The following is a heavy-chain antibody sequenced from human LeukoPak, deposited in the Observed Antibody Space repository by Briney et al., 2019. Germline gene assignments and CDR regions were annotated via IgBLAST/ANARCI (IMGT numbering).Heavy chain of an antibody. V-gene: IGHV4-39*01. CDR1: GVPISSRSYY. D-gene: IGHD1-26*01. Sequence: SETLSLTCSVSGVPISSRSYYWGWIRQPPGKGLEWIGSMYFSGTTYYNPSHKSRVTISVHTPENHLSLKLTSVTATDTAVYYCARHLRFGSSALPRDVFDIWGRGTVVSVSS. CDR3: ARHLRFGSSALPRDVFDI. CDR2: MYFSGTT. J-gene: IGHJ3*02.